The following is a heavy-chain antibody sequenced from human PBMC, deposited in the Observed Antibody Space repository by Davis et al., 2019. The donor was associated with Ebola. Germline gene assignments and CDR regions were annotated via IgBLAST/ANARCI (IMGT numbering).Heavy chain of an antibody. Sequence: SETLSLTCAVYGGSFSGYYWSWIRQPPGKGLEWIGEINHSGSTNYNPSLKSRVTISVDTSKNQFSLKLSSVTAAATAVYYCARGPSIANFDYWGQGTLVTVSS. CDR1: GGSFSGYY. CDR3: ARGPSIANFDY. D-gene: IGHD6-6*01. J-gene: IGHJ4*02. CDR2: INHSGST. V-gene: IGHV4-34*01.